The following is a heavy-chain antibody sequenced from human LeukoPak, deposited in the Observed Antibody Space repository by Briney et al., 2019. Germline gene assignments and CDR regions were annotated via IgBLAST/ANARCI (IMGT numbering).Heavy chain of an antibody. J-gene: IGHJ5*02. Sequence: ASVKVSRKASGYTFTSYAMHWVRQAPGQGLEWMGVINPSGGSPTYAQKFQGRLTMTRDTSTSTVYMELSSLRSEDTAVYYCARGLGSESYYGSWGQGTLVTVSS. D-gene: IGHD3-10*01. CDR1: GYTFTSYA. CDR3: ARGLGSESYYGS. CDR2: INPSGGSP. V-gene: IGHV1-46*01.